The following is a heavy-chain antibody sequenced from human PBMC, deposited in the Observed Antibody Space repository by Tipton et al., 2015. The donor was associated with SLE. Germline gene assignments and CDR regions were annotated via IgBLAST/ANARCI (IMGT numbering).Heavy chain of an antibody. CDR2: ISYSGAT. J-gene: IGHJ3*02. CDR3: ARVKNYDFWSGWAAFDI. Sequence: TLSLTCTVSGDTIDGNTYFWDWIRQPPGKGLMLIGSISYSGATSYNPSLKSRVTISVDTSKNQFSLSLISVTAADTAVYYCARVKNYDFWSGWAAFDIWGQGTMVTVSS. V-gene: IGHV4-39*07. D-gene: IGHD3-3*01. CDR1: GDTIDGNTYF.